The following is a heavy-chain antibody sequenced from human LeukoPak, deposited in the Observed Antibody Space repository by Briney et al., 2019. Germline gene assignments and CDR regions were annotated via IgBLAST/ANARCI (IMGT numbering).Heavy chain of an antibody. CDR2: IYYSGST. D-gene: IGHD1-1*01. V-gene: IGHV4-59*01. CDR3: ARDNGGTGTTSRFDP. CDR1: GGSISSYY. Sequence: SETLSLTCTVPGGSISSYYLSWIRQPPGKGLEWMGYIYYSGSTNYNPSLKSLFTISVNTSKNQFSLKMSSVTAADTDVYYCARDNGGTGTTSRFDPWGQGTLVTVSS. J-gene: IGHJ5*02.